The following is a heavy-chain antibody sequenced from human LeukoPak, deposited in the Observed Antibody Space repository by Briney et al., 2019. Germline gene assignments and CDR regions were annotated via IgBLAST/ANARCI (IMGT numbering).Heavy chain of an antibody. Sequence: ASVKVSCKASGYTFTGYYMHWVRQAPGQGLEWMGWINPNSGGTNYAQKFQGRVTMTRDASISTAYMELSGLRSDDTAVYYCARDPRGGVIPNWFDPWGQGTLVTVSS. CDR3: ARDPRGGVIPNWFDP. CDR1: GYTFTGYY. J-gene: IGHJ5*02. CDR2: INPNSGGT. V-gene: IGHV1-2*02. D-gene: IGHD3-16*02.